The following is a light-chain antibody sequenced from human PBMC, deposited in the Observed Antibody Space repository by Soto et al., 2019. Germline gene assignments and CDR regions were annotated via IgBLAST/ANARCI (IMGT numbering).Light chain of an antibody. J-gene: IGKJ1*01. CDR3: QQYYSTPRT. V-gene: IGKV4-1*01. CDR2: WAS. Sequence: DIVMTQSPDSLAVSLGERATINCKSSQSVLYSSNNKNYLAWYQQKPGQPPKLLIYWASTRESGVPDRFSGSGSGKDFTLTISSLQAEDVAVYYCQQYYSTPRTFGQGTKVKIK. CDR1: QSVLYSSNNKNY.